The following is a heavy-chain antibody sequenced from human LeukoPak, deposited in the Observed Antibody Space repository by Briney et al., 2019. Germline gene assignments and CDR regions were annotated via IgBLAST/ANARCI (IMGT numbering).Heavy chain of an antibody. V-gene: IGHV4-34*01. D-gene: IGHD3-3*01. CDR1: GGSFSGYY. CDR3: ARGRSYYXFWSGYSNWFDP. CDR2: INHSGST. J-gene: IGHJ5*02. Sequence: SETLSLTCAVYGGSFSGYYWSWIRQPPGKGLEWIGEINHSGSTNYNPSLKSRVTISVDTSKNQFSLKLSSVTAADTAVYYCARGRSYYXFWSGYSNWFDPWGQGTLVTVSS.